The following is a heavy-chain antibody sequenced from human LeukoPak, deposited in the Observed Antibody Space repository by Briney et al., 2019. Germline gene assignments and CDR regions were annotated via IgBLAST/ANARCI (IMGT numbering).Heavy chain of an antibody. V-gene: IGHV4-59*01. CDR3: ARAPRDSATSCFEYMDV. J-gene: IGHJ6*03. CDR1: GASFSSYY. D-gene: IGHD2-2*01. Sequence: SETLSLTCTVSGASFSSYYWSWLRQPPGKGLEWIAYIFYNGNTKYNPSLKSRVTISVDTSKTQFSLKVTSVTAADTAVYYCARAPRDSATSCFEYMDVWGRGTTVTISS. CDR2: IFYNGNT.